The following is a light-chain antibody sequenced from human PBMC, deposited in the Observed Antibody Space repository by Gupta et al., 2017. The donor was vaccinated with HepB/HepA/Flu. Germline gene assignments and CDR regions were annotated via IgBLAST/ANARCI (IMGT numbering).Light chain of an antibody. CDR1: NIGSKS. CDR2: YEN. Sequence: SYVLTQKPSVSVAPGTTARITCGGNNIGSKSVHWYQQKPGQAPRLVIYYENDRPSGVPERFSGSNSGNTATLTISRVEAGDEADYYCQVWFATSDHHVVFGGGTKLTVL. V-gene: IGLV3-21*04. CDR3: QVWFATSDHHVV. J-gene: IGLJ2*01.